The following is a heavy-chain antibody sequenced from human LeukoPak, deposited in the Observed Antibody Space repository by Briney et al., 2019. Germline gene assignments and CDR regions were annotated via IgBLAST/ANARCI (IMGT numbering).Heavy chain of an antibody. Sequence: GASVKVSCKASGYTFTSYGISWVRQALGQGLKWLDWISAYNGNTNYAQKLQGRVTMTTDTSTSTAYMELRSLRSDDTAVYYCARAFSEGYQLLFSDYWGQGTLVTVSS. J-gene: IGHJ4*02. V-gene: IGHV1-18*01. D-gene: IGHD2-2*01. CDR3: ARAFSEGYQLLFSDY. CDR1: GYTFTSYG. CDR2: ISAYNGNT.